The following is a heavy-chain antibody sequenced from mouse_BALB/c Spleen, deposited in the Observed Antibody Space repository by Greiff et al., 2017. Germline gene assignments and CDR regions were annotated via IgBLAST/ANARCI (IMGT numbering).Heavy chain of an antibody. CDR3: ARHEAYYGNYGDAMDY. CDR1: GYSFTEYI. V-gene: IGHV1-62-2*01. CDR2: FYPGSGSI. D-gene: IGHD2-10*01. J-gene: IGHJ4*01. Sequence: VQLQQSGAELVKPGASVKLSCKASGYSFTEYIIHWVKQRSGQGLEWIGWFYPGSGSIKYNEKFKDKATLTADKSSSTVYMELSSLTSEDSSIYFCARHEAYYGNYGDAMDYWGQGTSVTVSS.